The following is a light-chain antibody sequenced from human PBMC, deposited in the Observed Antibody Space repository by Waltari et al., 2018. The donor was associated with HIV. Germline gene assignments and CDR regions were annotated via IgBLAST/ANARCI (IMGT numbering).Light chain of an antibody. J-gene: IGKJ5*01. V-gene: IGKV3-11*01. CDR3: QQRGVWPLT. Sequence: EIVVTQFPATLSLSPGERATLSCRVSQRVSIYFAWYRQKPGQAPRLLIYDASTRAAGHPTRFSGSGSETDFTLTISSLEPDDSAVYYCQQRGVWPLTFGQGTRLEIK. CDR1: QRVSIY. CDR2: DAS.